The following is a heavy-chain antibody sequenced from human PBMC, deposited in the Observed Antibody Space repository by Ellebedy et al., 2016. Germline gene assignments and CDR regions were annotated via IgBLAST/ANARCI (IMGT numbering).Heavy chain of an antibody. D-gene: IGHD6-13*01. CDR1: GYTFTNYD. CDR2: MNPNSGNT. V-gene: IGHV1-8*01. Sequence: ASVKVSXXASGYTFTNYDINWVRQATGQGLEWMGWMNPNSGNTGYAQKFQGRVTMTRNTSISTAYMELSSLRSEDTAVYYCASGGRQQLVFGYYYMDVWGKGTTVTVSS. J-gene: IGHJ6*03. CDR3: ASGGRQQLVFGYYYMDV.